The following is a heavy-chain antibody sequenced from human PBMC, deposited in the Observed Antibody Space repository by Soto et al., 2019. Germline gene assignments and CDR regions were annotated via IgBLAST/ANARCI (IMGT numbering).Heavy chain of an antibody. CDR3: ARDWERPFDY. D-gene: IGHD1-1*01. V-gene: IGHV3-21*01. CDR2: ISTSSTYI. Sequence: DVQLVESGGGLVKPGGSLRLCCAASGFTFSSYSMSWVRQAPGKGLEWVSSISTSSTYIYYADSLKGRFTISRANAKNTLYRQMDSLRDEDTAVDYCARDWERPFDYWGQGTLVTVSS. J-gene: IGHJ4*02. CDR1: GFTFSSYS.